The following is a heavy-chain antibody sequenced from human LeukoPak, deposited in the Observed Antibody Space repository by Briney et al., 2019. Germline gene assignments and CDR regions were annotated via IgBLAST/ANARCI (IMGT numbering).Heavy chain of an antibody. CDR2: IYYSGST. D-gene: IGHD4-17*01. CDR3: ARGTVTTLGGAFDI. CDR1: GGSISGSSYY. J-gene: IGHJ3*02. Sequence: ASETLSLTCTVSGGSISGSSYYWGWIRQPPGKGLEWIGSIYYSGSTNYNPSLKSRVTISVDTSKNQFSLKLSSVTAADTAVYYCARGTVTTLGGAFDIWGQGTMVTVSS. V-gene: IGHV4-39*07.